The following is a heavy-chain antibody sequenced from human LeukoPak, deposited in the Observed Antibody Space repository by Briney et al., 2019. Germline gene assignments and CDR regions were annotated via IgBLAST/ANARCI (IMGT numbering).Heavy chain of an antibody. Sequence: SETLSLTCTVSGDSISSNGYYWSWIRQPPGKGLEWIGSIYYSGSTYYNPSLKSRVTISVNTSKNQFSLKLSSVTAADTAVYYCARGARITMTVVALYYFDYWGQGTLVTVSS. CDR2: IYYSGST. V-gene: IGHV4-39*01. D-gene: IGHD3-22*01. CDR3: ARGARITMTVVALYYFDY. CDR1: GDSISSNGYY. J-gene: IGHJ4*02.